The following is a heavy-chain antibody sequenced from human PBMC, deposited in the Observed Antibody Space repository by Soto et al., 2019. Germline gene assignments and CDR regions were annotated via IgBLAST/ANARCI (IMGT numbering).Heavy chain of an antibody. Sequence: PSETLSLTCTFSGGSISSYYWSWIRQPPGKGLEWIGYIYYSGSTSYNPSLKSRVTISVDTSKNQFSLKLSSVTAADTAVYYCARRYGGNFDYWGQGTLVTVSS. CDR1: GGSISSYY. V-gene: IGHV4-59*01. CDR2: IYYSGST. J-gene: IGHJ4*02. D-gene: IGHD1-26*01. CDR3: ARRYGGNFDY.